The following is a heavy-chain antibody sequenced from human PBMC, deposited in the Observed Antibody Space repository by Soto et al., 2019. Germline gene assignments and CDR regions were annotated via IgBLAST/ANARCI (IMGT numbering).Heavy chain of an antibody. V-gene: IGHV3-9*01. CDR1: GFTFDDYA. J-gene: IGHJ4*02. D-gene: IGHD4-17*01. CDR3: AKGASTTVFAFNDY. Sequence: EVQLVESGGGLVQPGRSLRLSCAASGFTFDDYAMHWVRQPPGKGLEWVSSISWNSGNLGYADSVKRRFTISRDNAKNSLYLQMNSLRGEDTALYYSAKGASTTVFAFNDYWGQGTLVTVSS. CDR2: ISWNSGNL.